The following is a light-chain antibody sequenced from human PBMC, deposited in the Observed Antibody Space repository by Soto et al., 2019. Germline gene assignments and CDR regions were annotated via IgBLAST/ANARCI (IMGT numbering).Light chain of an antibody. J-gene: IGKJ1*01. Sequence: EIVLTQSPVALSLSPGERATLSCRASQSVSSTLLTWYQQKPGQAPRLLIYGVSSRATGIPDRFSGSGSGTDVTLTISRLEPEDFEVYFCQHYGDSSWTFGQGTRVEIK. V-gene: IGKV3-20*01. CDR2: GVS. CDR3: QHYGDSSWT. CDR1: QSVSSTL.